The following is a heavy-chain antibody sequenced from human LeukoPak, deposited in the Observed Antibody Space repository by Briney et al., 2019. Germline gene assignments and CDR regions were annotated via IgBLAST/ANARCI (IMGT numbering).Heavy chain of an antibody. V-gene: IGHV4-59*01. CDR2: IYHSGST. D-gene: IGHD6-19*01. CDR3: VRGHLVGGWFKYDAFDI. J-gene: IGHJ3*02. CDR1: GDSISSYY. Sequence: SETLSLTCTVSGDSISSYYRSWIRQPPGKGLESIGYIYHSGSTNYNPSLKSRVTISLDTSKKHFSLKLSSVTAADTAVYYCVRGHLVGGWFKYDAFDIWGQGTMVSVSS.